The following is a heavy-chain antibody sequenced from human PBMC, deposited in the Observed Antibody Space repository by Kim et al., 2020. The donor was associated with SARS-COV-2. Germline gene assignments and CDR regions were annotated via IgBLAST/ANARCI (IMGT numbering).Heavy chain of an antibody. Sequence: RKSRVTISVDTSKNQFSLKLSSVTAADTAVYYCARDLRRVRGVIENWFDPWGQGTLATVSS. CDR3: ARDLRRVRGVIENWFDP. D-gene: IGHD3-10*01. V-gene: IGHV4-59*01. J-gene: IGHJ5*02.